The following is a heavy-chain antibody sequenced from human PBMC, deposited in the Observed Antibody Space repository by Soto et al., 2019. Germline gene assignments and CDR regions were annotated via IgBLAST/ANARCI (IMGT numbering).Heavy chain of an antibody. CDR3: ARVPPGGYSGYDSAFDI. D-gene: IGHD5-12*01. V-gene: IGHV3-20*04. Sequence: GGSLRLSCAASGFTFDDYGMSWVRQAPGKGLEWVSGINWNGGSTGYADSVKGRFTISRDNAKNSLYLQMKSLRAEDTALYYCARVPPGGYSGYDSAFDIWGQGTMVTVSS. CDR2: INWNGGST. J-gene: IGHJ3*02. CDR1: GFTFDDYG.